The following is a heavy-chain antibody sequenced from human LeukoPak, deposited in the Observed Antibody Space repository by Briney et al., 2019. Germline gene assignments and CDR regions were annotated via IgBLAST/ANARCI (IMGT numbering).Heavy chain of an antibody. CDR3: ARDSSVGHGYGISWFDP. J-gene: IGHJ5*02. D-gene: IGHD3-22*01. V-gene: IGHV7-4-1*02. CDR1: GGTFSSYA. CDR2: INTNTGNP. Sequence: GASVKVSCKASGGTFSSYAISWVRQAPGQGLEWIGWINTNTGNPTYAQGFTGRFVFSLDTSVSTAYLQISSLRAEDTAVYYCARDSSVGHGYGISWFDPWGQGTLVTVSS.